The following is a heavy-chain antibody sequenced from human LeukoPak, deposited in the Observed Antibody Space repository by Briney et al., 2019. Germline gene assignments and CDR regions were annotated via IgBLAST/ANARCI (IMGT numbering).Heavy chain of an antibody. Sequence: GASVKVSCKASGYTFTSYGISWVRQAPGQGLEWMGWISAYNGNTNYAQKLQGRVTMTTDTSTSTAYMELRSLRSDDTAVYYCARGSVRFLEWLPLDPWGQGTLVTVSS. V-gene: IGHV1-18*01. D-gene: IGHD3-3*01. CDR2: ISAYNGNT. CDR1: GYTFTSYG. CDR3: ARGSVRFLEWLPLDP. J-gene: IGHJ5*02.